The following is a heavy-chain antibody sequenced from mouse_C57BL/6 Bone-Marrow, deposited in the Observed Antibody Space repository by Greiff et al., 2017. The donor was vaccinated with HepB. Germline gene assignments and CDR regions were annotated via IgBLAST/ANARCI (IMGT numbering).Heavy chain of an antibody. V-gene: IGHV1-50*01. CDR3: SYAMDY. Sequence: QVQLQQPGAELVKPGASVKLSCKASGYTFTSYWMQWVKQRPGQGLEWIGEIDPSDSYTNYNQKFKGKATLTVDTSSSTAYMQLGSLTSEDSAVYYCSYAMDYWGQGTSVTVSS. CDR1: GYTFTSYW. J-gene: IGHJ4*01. CDR2: IDPSDSYT.